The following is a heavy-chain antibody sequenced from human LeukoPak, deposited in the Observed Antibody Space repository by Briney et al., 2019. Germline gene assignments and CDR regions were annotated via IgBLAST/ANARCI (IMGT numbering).Heavy chain of an antibody. Sequence: GGSQRLSCAASGFTFSSNAMSWVRQAPGKGLEWVSAISGSGGSTYYADSVKGRFTISRDNSKNTLYLQMNSLRAEDTAVYYCARGAQDIVIVPATFDYWGQGTLGTVSS. V-gene: IGHV3-23*01. CDR3: ARGAQDIVIVPATFDY. D-gene: IGHD2-2*01. CDR1: GFTFSSNA. CDR2: ISGSGGST. J-gene: IGHJ4*02.